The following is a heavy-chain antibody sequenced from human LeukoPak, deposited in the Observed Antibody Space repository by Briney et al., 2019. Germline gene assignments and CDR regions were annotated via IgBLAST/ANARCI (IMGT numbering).Heavy chain of an antibody. J-gene: IGHJ4*02. CDR2: INPISGGT. D-gene: IGHD3-3*01. V-gene: IGHV1-2*02. CDR1: GYTFTGYY. Sequence: ASVKVSCKASGYTFTGYYMHWVRQAPGQGLEWMGWINPISGGTNYAQKFQGRVTMTRDTSISTAYMELSRLRSDDTAVYYCARGPTTYYDFWSGYYYFDYWGQGTLVTVSS. CDR3: ARGPTTYYDFWSGYYYFDY.